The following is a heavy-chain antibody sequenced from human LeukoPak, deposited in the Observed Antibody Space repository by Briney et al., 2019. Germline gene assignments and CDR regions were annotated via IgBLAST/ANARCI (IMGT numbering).Heavy chain of an antibody. D-gene: IGHD1-26*01. Sequence: SETLSLTCTVSGGSISSYYWSWIRQPPGKGLEWIGYIYYSGSTNYNPSLKSRVTISVDTSKNQFSLKLSSVTAADTAVYYCARGSYVSVTTVDWFDPWGQGTLVTVPS. CDR3: ARGSYVSVTTVDWFDP. V-gene: IGHV4-59*01. CDR1: GGSISSYY. CDR2: IYYSGST. J-gene: IGHJ5*02.